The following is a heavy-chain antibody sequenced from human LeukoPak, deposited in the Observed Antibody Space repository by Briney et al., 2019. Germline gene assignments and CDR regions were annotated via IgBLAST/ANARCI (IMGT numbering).Heavy chain of an antibody. CDR3: ARRNRYSSSWYVTSWFDP. CDR1: GGSFSGYY. D-gene: IGHD6-13*01. Sequence: SETLSLTCAVYGGSFSGYYWSWIRQPPGKGLEWIGEINHSGSTNYNPSLKSRVTISVDTSKNQFSLKLSSVTAADTAVYYGARRNRYSSSWYVTSWFDPWGQGTLVTVSS. V-gene: IGHV4-34*01. CDR2: INHSGST. J-gene: IGHJ5*02.